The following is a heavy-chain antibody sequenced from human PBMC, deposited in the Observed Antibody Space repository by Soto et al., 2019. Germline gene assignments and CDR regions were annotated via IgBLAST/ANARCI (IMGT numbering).Heavy chain of an antibody. CDR2: ISGTGTTI. D-gene: IGHD3-3*01. Sequence: QEHLVESGGGLVKPGGSLRLSCAASGFTFSDYYMSWIRQAPGKGLDWVAQISGTGTTIYYADSVKGRFTVSRDNANNSMFMPMTSLRADGTGVYDCARVGDSWTGCSAYWGQGTLVPVAS. J-gene: IGHJ4*01. CDR3: ARVGDSWTGCSAY. V-gene: IGHV3-11*01. CDR1: GFTFSDYY.